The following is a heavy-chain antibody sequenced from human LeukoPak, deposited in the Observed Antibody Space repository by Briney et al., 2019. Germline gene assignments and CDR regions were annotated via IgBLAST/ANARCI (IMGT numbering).Heavy chain of an antibody. Sequence: GRSLRLSCAASGFTFDDYAMHWVRQAPGKGLEWVSGISWNSGSIGYADPVKGRFTISRDNAKNSLYLQMNSLRAEDTALYYCAKDDYDSSGYYGFDYWGQGTLVTVSS. J-gene: IGHJ4*02. CDR1: GFTFDDYA. D-gene: IGHD3-22*01. CDR2: ISWNSGSI. CDR3: AKDDYDSSGYYGFDY. V-gene: IGHV3-9*01.